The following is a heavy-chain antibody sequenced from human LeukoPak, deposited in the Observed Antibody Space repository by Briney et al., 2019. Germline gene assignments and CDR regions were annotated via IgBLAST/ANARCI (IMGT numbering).Heavy chain of an antibody. J-gene: IGHJ3*02. CDR3: ARDGGIMTPDAFDI. V-gene: IGHV3-48*03. CDR1: GFTFSSYE. CDR2: ISISGSTI. Sequence: GGSLRLSCAASGFTFSSYEMNWVRQAPGKGLEWVSYISISGSTIYYADSVKGRFTISRDNAKNSLYLQMNSLRAEDTAVYYCARDGGIMTPDAFDIWGQGTMVTVSS. D-gene: IGHD3-16*01.